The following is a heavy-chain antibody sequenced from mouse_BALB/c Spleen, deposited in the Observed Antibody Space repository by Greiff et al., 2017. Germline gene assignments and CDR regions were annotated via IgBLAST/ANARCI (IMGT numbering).Heavy chain of an antibody. CDR2: ISYSGST. J-gene: IGHJ4*01. CDR3: ARRGSTHYAMDY. CDR1: GYSITSDYA. V-gene: IGHV3-2*02. Sequence: ESGPGLVKPSQSLSLTCTVTGYSITSDYAWNWIRQFPGNKLEWMGYISYSGSTSYNPSLKSRISITRDTSKNQFFLQLNSVTTEDTATYYCARRGSTHYAMDYWGQGTSVTVSS. D-gene: IGHD6-1*01.